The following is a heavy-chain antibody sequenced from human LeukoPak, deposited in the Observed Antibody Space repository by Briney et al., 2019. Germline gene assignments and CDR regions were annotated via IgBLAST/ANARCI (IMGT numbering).Heavy chain of an antibody. CDR1: GYTFTSYG. J-gene: IGHJ6*03. CDR2: ISAYNGNT. V-gene: IGHV1-18*01. D-gene: IGHD6-19*01. CDR3: ARGQWLVSYYYYYMDV. Sequence: GASVKVSCKASGYTFTSYGISWVRQAPGQGLEWMGWISAYNGNTNYAQKLKGRVTMTTDTSTSTAYMELSSLRSEDTAVYYCARGQWLVSYYYYYMDVWGKGTTVTVSS.